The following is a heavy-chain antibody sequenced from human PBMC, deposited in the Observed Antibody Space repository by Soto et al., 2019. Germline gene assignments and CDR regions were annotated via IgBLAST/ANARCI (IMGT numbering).Heavy chain of an antibody. V-gene: IGHV3-33*01. D-gene: IGHD5-12*01. J-gene: IGHJ4*02. CDR2: IWYDGSNK. CDR3: ATNEMATGC. Sequence: QVQLVESGGGVVQPGRSLRLSCAASGFTFSSYGMHWVRQAPGKGLEWVAVIWYDGSNKYYADSVKGRFTISRDNSKNTLYLQMNSLRAEDTAVYYCATNEMATGCWGQGTLVTVSS. CDR1: GFTFSSYG.